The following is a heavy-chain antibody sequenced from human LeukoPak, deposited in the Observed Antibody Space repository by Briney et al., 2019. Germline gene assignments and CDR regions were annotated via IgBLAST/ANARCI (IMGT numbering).Heavy chain of an antibody. CDR2: ISYDGSNK. V-gene: IGHV3-30-3*01. CDR1: GFTFSSYA. Sequence: GGSLRLSRAASGFTFSSYAMHWVRQAPGKGLEWVAVISYDGSNKYYADSVKGRFTISRDNSKNTLYLQMNSLRAEDTAVYYCASSWELLRSFDYWGQGTLVTVSS. CDR3: ASSWELLRSFDY. D-gene: IGHD1-26*01. J-gene: IGHJ4*02.